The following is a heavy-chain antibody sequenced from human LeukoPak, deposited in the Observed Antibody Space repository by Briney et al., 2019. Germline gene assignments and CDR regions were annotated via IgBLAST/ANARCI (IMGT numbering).Heavy chain of an antibody. Sequence: GGSLGLSCAASGFTFSSFAMSWVRQAPGKGLEWVSVISDSGGSTYYADSVKGRFTISRDNSKNTLYLQMNSLRAEDTAVYYCAKNRRGSCYSGANYWGQGTLVTVSS. V-gene: IGHV3-23*01. CDR1: GFTFSSFA. J-gene: IGHJ4*02. CDR3: AKNRRGSCYSGANY. CDR2: ISDSGGST. D-gene: IGHD2-15*01.